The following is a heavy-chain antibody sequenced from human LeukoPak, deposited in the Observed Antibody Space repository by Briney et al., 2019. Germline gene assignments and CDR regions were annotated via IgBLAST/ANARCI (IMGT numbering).Heavy chain of an antibody. CDR1: GFTFSSYW. Sequence: GGSLRLSCAASGFTFSSYWMSWVRQAPGKGLEWVANIKQDGSEKYYVDSVKGRFTISRDNAKNSLYLQMNSLRAEDTAVYYCARSARDRQHYYYYYYYMDVWGKGTTVTVSS. D-gene: IGHD3-3*02. CDR2: IKQDGSEK. J-gene: IGHJ6*03. CDR3: ARSARDRQHYYYYYYYMDV. V-gene: IGHV3-7*01.